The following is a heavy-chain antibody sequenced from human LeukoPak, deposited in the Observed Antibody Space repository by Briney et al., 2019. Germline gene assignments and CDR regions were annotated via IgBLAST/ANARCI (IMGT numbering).Heavy chain of an antibody. D-gene: IGHD4-17*01. V-gene: IGHV4-34*01. J-gene: IGHJ3*02. CDR3: ARVGYPTPRRVPSAVTLPTAGAFDI. Sequence: PSETLSLTCAVYGGSFNTYYWTWIRQSPGKGLEWIGEIYHSGSTTYSPSLKSRVTISVDNSKNQFSLRLSSVTAADTAMYYCARVGYPTPRRVPSAVTLPTAGAFDIWGQGTLVTVSS. CDR1: GGSFNTYY. CDR2: IYHSGST.